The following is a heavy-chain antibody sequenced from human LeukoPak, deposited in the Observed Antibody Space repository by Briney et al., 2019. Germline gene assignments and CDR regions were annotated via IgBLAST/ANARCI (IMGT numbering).Heavy chain of an antibody. V-gene: IGHV3-66*01. CDR1: GFSVSNNY. D-gene: IGHD2-15*01. Sequence: GGSLRLSCAASGFSVSNNYMIWVRQAPGKGLEWVSVIYSGGSTFYADSVKGRSTISRDNSKNTLYLQMNSLRAEDTAVYYCASDSYSPEYFQHWGQGTLVTVSS. CDR2: IYSGGST. CDR3: ASDSYSPEYFQH. J-gene: IGHJ1*01.